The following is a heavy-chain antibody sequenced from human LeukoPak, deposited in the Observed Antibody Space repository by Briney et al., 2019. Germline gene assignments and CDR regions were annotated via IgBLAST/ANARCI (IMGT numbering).Heavy chain of an antibody. D-gene: IGHD3-16*01. CDR1: GFPFMTTS. J-gene: IGHJ6*03. V-gene: IGHV3-33*06. CDR3: AKDKDYGYYIDV. Sequence: PGGSLRLSCSASGFPFMTTSMNWVRQAPGKGLEWVAVIWYDGSDKYYADSVKGRFTISRDNSKNTLYLQMNSLRAEDTAVYYCAKDKDYGYYIDVWGKGTTVTVSS. CDR2: IWYDGSDK.